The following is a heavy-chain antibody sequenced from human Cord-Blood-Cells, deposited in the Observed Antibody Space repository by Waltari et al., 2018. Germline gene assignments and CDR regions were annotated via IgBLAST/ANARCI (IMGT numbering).Heavy chain of an antibody. CDR3: TREPQPLSPYYYGMDV. Sequence: EVQLVESGGGLVQPGRSLRLSCTASGFTFGDYAMSWFRQAPGKGLEWVGFIRSKAYGGTTEYAASVKGRFTISRDDSKSIAYLQMNSLKTEDTAVYYCTREPQPLSPYYYGMDVWGQGTTVTVSS. CDR1: GFTFGDYA. D-gene: IGHD2-2*01. CDR2: IRSKAYGGTT. J-gene: IGHJ6*02. V-gene: IGHV3-49*03.